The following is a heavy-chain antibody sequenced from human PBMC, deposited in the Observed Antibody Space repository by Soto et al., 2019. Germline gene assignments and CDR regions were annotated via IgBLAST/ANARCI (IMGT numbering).Heavy chain of an antibody. CDR2: IVVGSGNT. D-gene: IGHD2-2*02. CDR3: AAGTPAAIEYYYGMDV. CDR1: GFTFTSSA. Sequence: SVKVSCKASGFTFTSSAVQWVRQARGQRLEWIGWIVVGSGNTNNAQKIKERVTITRDMSTSTAYMELSSLRSEDTAVYYCAAGTPAAIEYYYGMDVWG. V-gene: IGHV1-58*01. J-gene: IGHJ6*02.